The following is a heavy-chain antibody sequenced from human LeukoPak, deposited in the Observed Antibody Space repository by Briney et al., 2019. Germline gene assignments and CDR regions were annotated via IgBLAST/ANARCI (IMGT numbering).Heavy chain of an antibody. V-gene: IGHV1-2*02. J-gene: IGHJ4*02. Sequence: GASVKLSCKASGYTFTGYYMHWVRQAPGQGLEWMGWINPNSGGTNYAQKFQGRVTMTRDTSISTAYMELSRLRSDDTAVYYCARDQGVEMATINLGLAHDYWGQGTLVTVSS. D-gene: IGHD5-24*01. CDR3: ARDQGVEMATINLGLAHDY. CDR1: GYTFTGYY. CDR2: INPNSGGT.